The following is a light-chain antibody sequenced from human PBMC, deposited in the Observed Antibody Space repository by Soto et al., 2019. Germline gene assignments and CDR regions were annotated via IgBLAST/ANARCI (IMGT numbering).Light chain of an antibody. V-gene: IGLV2-14*03. CDR2: DVN. J-gene: IGLJ2*01. Sequence: QSVLTQPASVSGSPGQSITISCTGSSSDIGGYNYVSWYQQHPGKAPKLMIYDVNNRPSGVSDRFSGSKSGSTASLTIPGLQAEDEADYYCSSYSSSRNLLFGGGTKLTVL. CDR1: SSDIGGYNY. CDR3: SSYSSSRNLL.